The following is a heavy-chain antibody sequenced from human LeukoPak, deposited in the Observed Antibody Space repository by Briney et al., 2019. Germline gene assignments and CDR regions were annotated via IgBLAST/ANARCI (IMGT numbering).Heavy chain of an antibody. D-gene: IGHD6-13*01. CDR3: ARGGSSSWYDPDYYYYYYMDV. CDR1: GGSISSGDYY. J-gene: IGHJ6*03. V-gene: IGHV4-30-4*08. Sequence: SQTLSLTCTVSGGSISSGDYYWSWIRQPPGKGLEWIGYIYYSGSTYYNPSLKSRVTISVDTSKNQFSLKLSSVTAADTAVYYCARGGSSSWYDPDYYYYYYMDVWGKGTTVTVSS. CDR2: IYYSGST.